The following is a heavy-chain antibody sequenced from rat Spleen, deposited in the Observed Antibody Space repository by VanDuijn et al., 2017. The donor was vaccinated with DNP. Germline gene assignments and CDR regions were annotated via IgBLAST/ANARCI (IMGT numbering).Heavy chain of an antibody. D-gene: IGHD1-4*01. CDR2: ISSGGTT. V-gene: IGHV2-6*01. J-gene: IGHJ3*01. CDR3: ARSEVSRVWCPY. Sequence: QVQLKESGPGLVQPSQTLSLTCTVSGFSLTRYTVSWVRQPPGRGLEWIAAISSGGTTYYNSALKSRLSISRDTSKSQVFLKMNSLQTEDTAMYCCARSEVSRVWCPYWGQGALVTVSS. CDR1: GFSLTRYT.